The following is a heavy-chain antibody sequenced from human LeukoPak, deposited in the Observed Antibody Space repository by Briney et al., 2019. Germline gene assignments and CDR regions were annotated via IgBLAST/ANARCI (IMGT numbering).Heavy chain of an antibody. D-gene: IGHD5/OR15-5a*01. CDR2: IYVGDSDT. J-gene: IGHJ4*02. CDR3: ARSGERSTSGFDY. V-gene: IGHV5-51*01. Sequence: GESLKISCQGSGYSLSSYWIGWVRQMPGKGLEWMGIIYVGDSDTSYSPSFQGQVTISADKSITTAYLQWSSLKASDTAMYYCARSGERSTSGFDYWGQGTLVTVSS. CDR1: GYSLSSYW.